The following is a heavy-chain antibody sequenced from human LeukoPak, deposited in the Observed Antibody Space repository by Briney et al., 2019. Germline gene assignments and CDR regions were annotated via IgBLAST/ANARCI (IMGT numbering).Heavy chain of an antibody. CDR2: INPDSGAT. V-gene: IGHV1-2*02. CDR1: GYTFTGYY. J-gene: IGHJ4*02. D-gene: IGHD1-1*01. Sequence: ASVKVSCKATGYTFTGYYIHWVRQAPGQGLEWMGWINPDSGATKYAQKFQGRVTMTRDTSIDTAFMELSALRSDDTAVYYCARDLEGLERYFDYWGQGTLATVS. CDR3: ARDLEGLERYFDY.